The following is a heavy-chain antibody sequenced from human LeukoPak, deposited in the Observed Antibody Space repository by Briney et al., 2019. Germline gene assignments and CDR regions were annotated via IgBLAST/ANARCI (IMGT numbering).Heavy chain of an antibody. V-gene: IGHV4-59*12. CDR3: ARDKYGDLTHAFDI. D-gene: IGHD7-27*01. CDR2: IYYSGST. CDR1: GGSISSYY. J-gene: IGHJ3*02. Sequence: SETLSLTCTVSGGSISSYYWSWIRQPPGKGLEWTGYIYYSGSTNYNPSLKSRVTISVDTSKNQFSLNLHSVTAADTASYYCARDKYGDLTHAFDIWGQGTVVSVSS.